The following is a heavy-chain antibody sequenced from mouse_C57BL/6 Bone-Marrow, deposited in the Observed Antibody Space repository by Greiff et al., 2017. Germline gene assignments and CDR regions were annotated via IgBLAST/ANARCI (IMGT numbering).Heavy chain of an antibody. CDR1: GYTFTSYW. J-gene: IGHJ2*01. CDR3: ARATAQSNYFDY. CDR2: IHPNSGST. V-gene: IGHV1-64*01. D-gene: IGHD3-2*02. Sequence: QVQLKQPGAELVKPGASVKLSCKASGYTFTSYWMHWVKQRPGQGLEWIGMIHPNSGSTNYNEKFKSKATLTVDKSSSTAYMQLSSLTTEDSAIYYCARATAQSNYFDYWGQGTTLTVSS.